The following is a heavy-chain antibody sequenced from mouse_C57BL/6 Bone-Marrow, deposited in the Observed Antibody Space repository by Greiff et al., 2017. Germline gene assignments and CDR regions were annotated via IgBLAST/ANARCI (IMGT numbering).Heavy chain of an antibody. V-gene: IGHV1-81*01. D-gene: IGHD1-1*02. CDR1: GYTFTSYG. Sequence: VQLQQSGAELARPGASVKLSCKASGYTFTSYGISWVKQRTGQGLEWIGEIYPRSGNTYYNEKFKGKATLTADKSSSTAYMELRSLTSEDSAVYFCANGRYFDVWFTGTTVTVSS. J-gene: IGHJ1*03. CDR3: ANGRYFDV. CDR2: IYPRSGNT.